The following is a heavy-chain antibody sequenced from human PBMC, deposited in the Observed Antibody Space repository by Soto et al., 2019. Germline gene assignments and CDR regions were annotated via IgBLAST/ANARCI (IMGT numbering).Heavy chain of an antibody. J-gene: IGHJ4*02. CDR1: GFTVSSGY. V-gene: IGHV3-53*01. D-gene: IGHD3-22*01. Sequence: PSECLCLSCAASGFTVSSGYMCWGLQPPRKGLEGGSVSYSDGSTYYSDSANGRCAISRDNSKNKLYLQMNILVAEAAAVDYYWTDYYDSTGYATHFDSWGQGTLVTVSS. CDR2: SYSDGST. CDR3: WTDYYDSTGYATHFDS.